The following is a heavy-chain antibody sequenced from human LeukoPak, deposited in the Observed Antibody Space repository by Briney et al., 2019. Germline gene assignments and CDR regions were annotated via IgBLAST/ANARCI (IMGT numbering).Heavy chain of an antibody. CDR3: ARDAYSFCRGFDP. V-gene: IGHV4-34*01. D-gene: IGHD3-3*01. CDR1: GGSFSDSY. J-gene: IGHJ5*02. CDR2: ISHSGVT. Sequence: SETLSLTCSVYGGSFSDSYWIWIRQSPEMGLQWIGEISHSGVTNYHPSLKSRLTMSVDTSKNQFSLKLTSVTAADSAVYYCARDAYSFCRGFDPWGQGTLVTVSS.